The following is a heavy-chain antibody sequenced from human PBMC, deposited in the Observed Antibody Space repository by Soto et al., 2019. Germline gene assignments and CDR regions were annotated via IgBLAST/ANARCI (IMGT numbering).Heavy chain of an antibody. CDR3: ARAIVVTIGGMDV. CDR2: IYYSGST. D-gene: IGHD5-12*01. Sequence: QVQLQESSPGLVKPSQTLSLTCSVSGGSINSADYYWSWVRQPPGKGLEWIGYIYYSGSTYFNPSLKSRVTISKDTARNQFSLRLSSVTAADTAVYYCARAIVVTIGGMDVWGQGTTVTVSS. CDR1: GGSINSADYY. J-gene: IGHJ6*02. V-gene: IGHV4-30-4*01.